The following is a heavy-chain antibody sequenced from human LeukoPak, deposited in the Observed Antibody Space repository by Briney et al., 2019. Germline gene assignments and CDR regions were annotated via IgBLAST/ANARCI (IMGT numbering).Heavy chain of an antibody. CDR3: AANSADYNSLGSSYKV. D-gene: IGHD3-10*01. CDR1: GGSISSGSYY. Sequence: SQTLSLTCTVSGGSISSGSYYWSWIRQPAGKGLEWIGRIYTSGSTNYNPSLKSRVTISVDTSKNQFSLKLSSVTAADTAVYYCAANSADYNSLGSSYKVWGQGTLVTVSS. CDR2: IYTSGST. J-gene: IGHJ4*02. V-gene: IGHV4-61*02.